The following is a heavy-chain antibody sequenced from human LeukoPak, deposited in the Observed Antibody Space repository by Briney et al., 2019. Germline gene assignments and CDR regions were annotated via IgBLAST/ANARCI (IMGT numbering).Heavy chain of an antibody. J-gene: IGHJ4*02. CDR3: ARLLGYCSSTSCYTSPVDY. CDR2: IYYSGST. Sequence: SETLSLTCTVSGGSISSSSYYWGWIRQPPGKGLEWIGSIYYSGSTYYNPSLKSRVTVSVDTSKNQFSLKLSSVTAADTAVYYCARLLGYCSSTSCYTSPVDYWGQGTLVTVSS. CDR1: GGSISSSSYY. D-gene: IGHD2-2*02. V-gene: IGHV4-39*01.